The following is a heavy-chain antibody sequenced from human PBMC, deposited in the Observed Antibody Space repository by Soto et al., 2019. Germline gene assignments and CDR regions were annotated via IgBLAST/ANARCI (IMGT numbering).Heavy chain of an antibody. J-gene: IGHJ4*02. CDR2: VYYSGIT. D-gene: IGHD1-26*01. V-gene: IGHV4-61*01. CDR3: AREDMSGTYYFDS. CDR1: GGSVSSQTHF. Sequence: SETLSLTCSVSGGSVSSQTHFWSWIRQAPGKGLEWIGYVYYSGITNSNPSLKGRVTISADTSNNQTFLSLTSVTAADTAVYYCAREDMSGTYYFDSWGQGILVTVSS.